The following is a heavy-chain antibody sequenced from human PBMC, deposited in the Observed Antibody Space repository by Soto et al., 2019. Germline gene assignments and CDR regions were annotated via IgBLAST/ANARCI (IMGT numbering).Heavy chain of an antibody. CDR2: IYNSGTT. V-gene: IGHV4-30-2*05. CDR1: GGSVNSGGYS. Sequence: PSETLSLTCAVSGGSVNSGGYSWNWIRQPPGKGLEWIGYIYNSGTTFYNPSLGSRVTMSLDAAKNHFSLELRSVTVADTAVYYCAREPISTPRGVTQVDPWGQGTQVTVSS. CDR3: AREPISTPRGVTQVDP. J-gene: IGHJ5*02. D-gene: IGHD3-10*01.